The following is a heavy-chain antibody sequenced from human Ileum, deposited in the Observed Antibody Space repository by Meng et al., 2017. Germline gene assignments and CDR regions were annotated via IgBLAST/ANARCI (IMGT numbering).Heavy chain of an antibody. Sequence: PQVSGPRLVKPSGTLSLTFACAGDSISSRDWWRWVCQPPGKGLEWIGKISKESSRNNYNPSLMSRVTISFDKSNNQFSLNLNSVTAADTAVYYCARIEGYSLGDWGQGTLVTVSS. J-gene: IGHJ4*02. CDR2: ISKESSRN. CDR3: ARIEGYSLGD. CDR1: GDSISSRDW. V-gene: IGHV4-4*02. D-gene: IGHD2-21*01.